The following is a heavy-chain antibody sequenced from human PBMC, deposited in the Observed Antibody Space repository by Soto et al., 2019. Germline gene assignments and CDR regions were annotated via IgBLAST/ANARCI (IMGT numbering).Heavy chain of an antibody. D-gene: IGHD2-15*01. CDR3: ARACEGGGSCYHFDY. J-gene: IGHJ4*02. CDR1: GYTFTSYG. V-gene: IGHV1-18*01. CDR2: ISAYNGNT. Sequence: QVQLVQSGAEVKKPGASVKVSCKASGYTFTSYGISWVRQAPGQGLEWMGWISAYNGNTSYAQKLQGRVTMTTDTSTSTAYMELRSLRSDDTAVYYCARACEGGGSCYHFDYWGQGSLVTVSS.